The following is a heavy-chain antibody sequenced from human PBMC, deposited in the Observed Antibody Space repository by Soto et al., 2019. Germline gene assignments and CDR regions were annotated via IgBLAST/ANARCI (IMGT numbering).Heavy chain of an antibody. D-gene: IGHD2-21*02. CDR2: ISYDGSNK. CDR1: GFTFSSYA. V-gene: IGHV3-30-3*01. Sequence: PGGSLRLSCAASGFTFSSYAMHWVRQAPGKGLEWVAVISYDGSNKYYADSVKGRFTISRDNSKNTLYLQMNSLRAEDTAVYYCARFGSLAYCGGDCSYFDYWGQGTLVTVSS. J-gene: IGHJ4*02. CDR3: ARFGSLAYCGGDCSYFDY.